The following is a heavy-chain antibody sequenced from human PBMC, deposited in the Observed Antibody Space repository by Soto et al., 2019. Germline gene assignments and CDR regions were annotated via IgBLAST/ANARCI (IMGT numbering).Heavy chain of an antibody. Sequence: QVQLQESGPGLVKPSETLSLTCSDSGGSVSSGGYYWSWIRQPPGKGLEWIGCIYYSGSTDYNPSLKSRVTMSLDKSKTQFSLKLNSVTAADTAVYFCARAGSYRYFDYWGQGTLVTVSS. V-gene: IGHV4-61*08. J-gene: IGHJ4*02. D-gene: IGHD3-10*01. CDR3: ARAGSYRYFDY. CDR2: IYYSGST. CDR1: GGSVSSGGYY.